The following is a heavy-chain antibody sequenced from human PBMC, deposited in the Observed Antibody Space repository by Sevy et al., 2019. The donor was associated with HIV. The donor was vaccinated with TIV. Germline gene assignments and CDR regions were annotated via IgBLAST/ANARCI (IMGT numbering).Heavy chain of an antibody. V-gene: IGHV1-69*13. CDR2: IIPIFGTA. D-gene: IGHD3-22*01. J-gene: IGHJ4*01. Sequence: ASVKVSCKASGGTFSSYAISWVRQAPGQGLEWMGGIIPIFGTANYAQKFQGRVTITADESTSTAYMELSSLRSEDTAVYYCARYGMEDYYDSSGYLYYFDYWGHGTLVTVSS. CDR1: GGTFSSYA. CDR3: ARYGMEDYYDSSGYLYYFDY.